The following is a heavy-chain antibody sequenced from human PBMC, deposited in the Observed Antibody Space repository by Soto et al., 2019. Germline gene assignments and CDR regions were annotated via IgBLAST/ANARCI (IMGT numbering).Heavy chain of an antibody. CDR1: GYTFTSYD. CDR2: MNPISGNT. CDR3: ARGSYDILTGYYNDWFAP. J-gene: IGHJ5*02. Sequence: QVQLVQSGAEVKKPGASVTVSCKASGYTFTSYDINWVRQATGQGLEWMGWMNPISGNTGYAQKFQGRVTMTRNTSITTAYMELSSLRSDDTAVYYCARGSYDILTGYYNDWFAPWGQGTLVTVSS. D-gene: IGHD3-9*01. V-gene: IGHV1-8*01.